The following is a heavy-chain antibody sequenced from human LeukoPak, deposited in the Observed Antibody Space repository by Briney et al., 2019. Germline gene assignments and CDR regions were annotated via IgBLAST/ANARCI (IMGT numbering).Heavy chain of an antibody. CDR3: AKDRGVWAFDI. J-gene: IGHJ3*02. V-gene: IGHV3-23*01. CDR2: ISDSGGTT. Sequence: GGSLRLSCAASGFTFSNYAMSWVRQAPGKGLEWVSVISDSGGTTYYADSVKGRFTISRDNSKNTLCLQMNSLRAEDSAVYYCAKDRGVWAFDIWGQGTMVTVSS. CDR1: GFTFSNYA. D-gene: IGHD3-10*01.